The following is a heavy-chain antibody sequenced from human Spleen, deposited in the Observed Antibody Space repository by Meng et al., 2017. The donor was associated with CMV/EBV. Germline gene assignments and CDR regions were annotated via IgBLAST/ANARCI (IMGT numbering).Heavy chain of an antibody. CDR2: INPNSGGT. Sequence: ASVKVSCKASGYTFTGYYMRWVRQAPGQGLEWMGWINPNSGGTNYAQKFQGRVTMTRDTSISTAYMELSRLRSDDTAVYYCARDIPSVIAVAGIWGQGTMVTVSS. V-gene: IGHV1-2*02. CDR1: GYTFTGYY. J-gene: IGHJ3*02. CDR3: ARDIPSVIAVAGI. D-gene: IGHD6-19*01.